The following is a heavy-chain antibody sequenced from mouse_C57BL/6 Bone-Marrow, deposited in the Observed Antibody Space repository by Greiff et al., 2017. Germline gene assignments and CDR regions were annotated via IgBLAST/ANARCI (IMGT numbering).Heavy chain of an antibody. D-gene: IGHD1-1*01. CDR2: IHPNSGST. CDR3: ASEFIDYYFDY. V-gene: IGHV1-64*01. J-gene: IGHJ2*01. Sequence: QVQLQQSGAELVKPGASVKLSCKASGYTFTSYWMHWVKQRPGQGLEWIGMIHPNSGSTNYNEKFKSKATLTVDKSSSTAYMQLSSLTSEDSAVYYCASEFIDYYFDYWGQGTTLTVSS. CDR1: GYTFTSYW.